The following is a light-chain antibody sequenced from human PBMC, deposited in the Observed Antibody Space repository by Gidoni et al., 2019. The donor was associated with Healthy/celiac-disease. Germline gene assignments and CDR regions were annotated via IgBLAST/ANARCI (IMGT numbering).Light chain of an antibody. Sequence: SSVLPQPPSVSVAPGQTARITCGGNNIGSKSVHWSQQKPGQAPVLVVYEDSDRPSGIPERCSGANSGNTATLTISRGEDGDEADYYCQVWDSSSDHVVFGGGTKLTVL. V-gene: IGLV3-21*02. CDR3: QVWDSSSDHVV. CDR1: NIGSKS. J-gene: IGLJ2*01. CDR2: EDS.